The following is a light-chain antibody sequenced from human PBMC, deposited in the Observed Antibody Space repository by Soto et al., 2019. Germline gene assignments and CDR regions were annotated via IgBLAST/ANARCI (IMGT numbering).Light chain of an antibody. CDR3: QQRSNWPWT. CDR2: DAS. CDR1: QSVSSY. V-gene: IGKV3-11*01. J-gene: IGKJ1*01. Sequence: EIVLTQSPGTLSLSPWERATLSCRASQSVSSYLAWYQQKPGQAPRLLIYDASNRATGIPARFSGSGSGTDFTLIISSLEPEDFAVYYCQQRSNWPWTFGQGTKVDIK.